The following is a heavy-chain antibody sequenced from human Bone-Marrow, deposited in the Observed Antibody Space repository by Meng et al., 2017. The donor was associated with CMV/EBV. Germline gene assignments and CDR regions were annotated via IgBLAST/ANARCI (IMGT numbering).Heavy chain of an antibody. CDR3: ARDPSLPRFLEWLLDY. J-gene: IGHJ4*02. CDR1: GYTFTGYD. CDR2: INPNSGGT. Sequence: ASVKVSCKASGYTFTGYDIHWVRQAPGQGLEWMGWINPNSGGTSYAQKFQGRVTMTRNTSISTVYMELSRLRSDDTAVYSCARDPSLPRFLEWLLDYWGQGTLVTVSS. V-gene: IGHV1-2*02. D-gene: IGHD3-3*01.